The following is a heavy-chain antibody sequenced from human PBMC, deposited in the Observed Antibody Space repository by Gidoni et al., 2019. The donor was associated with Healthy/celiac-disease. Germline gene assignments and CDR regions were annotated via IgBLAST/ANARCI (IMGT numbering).Heavy chain of an antibody. CDR2: IYHSGST. J-gene: IGHJ3*02. CDR1: GGSTSSGGYP. V-gene: IGHV4-30-2*01. CDR3: ASRSPKARAFDI. Sequence: QLQLQESGSGLVKPSQTLSLTCAVSGGSTSSGGYPWSWIRQPPGKGLEWIGYIYHSGSTHYNPSLKSRVTISVDGSKNQFSLKLSSVTAADTAVYYCASRSPKARAFDIWGQGTMVTVSS.